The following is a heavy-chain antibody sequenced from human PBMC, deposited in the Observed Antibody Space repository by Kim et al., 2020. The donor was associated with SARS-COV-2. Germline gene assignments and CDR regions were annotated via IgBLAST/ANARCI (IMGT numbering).Heavy chain of an antibody. CDR1: GGTFSSYA. CDR3: ATGARLRVVAHWSY. V-gene: IGHV1-69*13. J-gene: IGHJ4*02. D-gene: IGHD3-22*01. Sequence: SVKVSCKASGGTFSSYAISWVRQAPGQGLEWMGGIIPIFGTANYAQKFQGRVTITADESTSTAYMELSSLRSEDTAVYYCATGARLRVVAHWSYWGQGTLVTVSS. CDR2: IIPIFGTA.